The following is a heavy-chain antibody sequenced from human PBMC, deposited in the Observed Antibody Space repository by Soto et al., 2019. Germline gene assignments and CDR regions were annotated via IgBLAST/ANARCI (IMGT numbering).Heavy chain of an antibody. D-gene: IGHD3-10*01. CDR1: GYSFTSYW. CDR2: IDPSDSYT. Sequence: EVQLVQSGAEVKKPGESLRISCKGSGYSFTSYWISWVRQMPGKGLEWMGRIDPSDSYTNYSPSFQGHVTISADKSISTAYLQWSSLKASDTAMYYCARHLDPYYYGSGRTPDHYGMDVWGQGTTVTVSS. J-gene: IGHJ6*02. V-gene: IGHV5-10-1*03. CDR3: ARHLDPYYYGSGRTPDHYGMDV.